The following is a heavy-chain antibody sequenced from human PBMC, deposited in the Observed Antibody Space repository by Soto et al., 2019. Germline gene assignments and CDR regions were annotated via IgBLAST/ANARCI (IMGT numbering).Heavy chain of an antibody. J-gene: IGHJ4*02. V-gene: IGHV4-34*01. Sequence: QVQLQQWGAGLLKPSETLSLTCAVYGGSFSGYYWSWIRQPPGKGLEWIGEINHSGSTNYNPSLKSRVTISLDTSKNQFSLKLSSVTAADTAVYYCARAGTPVNIVATTFDYWGQGTLVTVSS. D-gene: IGHD5-12*01. CDR3: ARAGTPVNIVATTFDY. CDR2: INHSGST. CDR1: GGSFSGYY.